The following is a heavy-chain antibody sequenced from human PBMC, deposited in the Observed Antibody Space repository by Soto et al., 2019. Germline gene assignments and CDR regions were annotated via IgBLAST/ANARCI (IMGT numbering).Heavy chain of an antibody. CDR3: AGSGYGSGSYFDY. J-gene: IGHJ4*02. D-gene: IGHD3-10*01. Sequence: QVQLVQSGAEVKKPGSSVKVSCKASGGTFSSYAISWVRQAPGQGLEWMGGIIPIFGTANYAQKFQGRVPITADESTRPAYMELSSLRSEATAVYYCAGSGYGSGSYFDYWGQGTLVTVSS. CDR1: GGTFSSYA. CDR2: IIPIFGTA. V-gene: IGHV1-69*12.